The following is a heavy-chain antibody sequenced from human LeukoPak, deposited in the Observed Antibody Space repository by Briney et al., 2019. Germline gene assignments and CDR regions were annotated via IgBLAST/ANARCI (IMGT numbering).Heavy chain of an antibody. V-gene: IGHV4-59*08. J-gene: IGHJ6*02. CDR1: GGSISSYY. CDR3: ASSTLYYGMDV. D-gene: IGHD3-16*01. CDR2: IYDSGST. Sequence: SETLSLTCTVSGGSISSYYWSWIRQPPGKGLERIGYIYDSGSTNYNPSLRSRVTISVDTSKNQFSLKLSSVTAADTAVYYCASSTLYYGMDVWGQGTTVTVSS.